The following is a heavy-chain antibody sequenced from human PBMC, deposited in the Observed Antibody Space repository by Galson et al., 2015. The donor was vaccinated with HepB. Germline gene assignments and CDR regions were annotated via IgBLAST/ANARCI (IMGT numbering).Heavy chain of an antibody. CDR1: GFTFSSYA. CDR3: ASVEGVWSGYYDY. V-gene: IGHV3-23*01. J-gene: IGHJ4*02. CDR2: IRGSGDST. Sequence: SLRLSCAVSGFTFSSYAMTWVRQPPGKGLEWVSAIRGSGDSTFYADSVKGRFTISRDNSKNTLYLQMNSLRAEDTAVYYCASVEGVWSGYYDYWGQGTLVTVSS. D-gene: IGHD3-3*01.